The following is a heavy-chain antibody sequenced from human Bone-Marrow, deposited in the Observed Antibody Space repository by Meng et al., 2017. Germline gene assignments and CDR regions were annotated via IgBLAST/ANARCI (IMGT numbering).Heavy chain of an antibody. V-gene: IGHV4-31*03. Sequence: SETLSLTCTVSGGSISSGGYYWSWIRQHPGKGLEWIGYIYYSGSTYYNPSLKSRVTISVDTSKNQFSLKLSSVTAADTDVYYCARDNVMVVTAIRAFDIWGQGTMVTVSS. CDR1: GGSISSGGYY. J-gene: IGHJ3*02. D-gene: IGHD2-21*02. CDR3: ARDNVMVVTAIRAFDI. CDR2: IYYSGST.